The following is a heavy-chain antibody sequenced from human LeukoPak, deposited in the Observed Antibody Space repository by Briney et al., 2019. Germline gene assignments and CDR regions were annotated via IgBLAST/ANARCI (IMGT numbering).Heavy chain of an antibody. CDR1: GFTFDDYA. Sequence: GGSLRLSCAASGFTFDDYAMHWVRQAPGKGLEWVSLISWDGGSTYYADSVKGRFTISRDNSKNSLYLQMNSLRAEDTALYYCAKDSSEWLVQNNFDYWGQGTLVTVSS. D-gene: IGHD6-19*01. CDR3: AKDSSEWLVQNNFDY. CDR2: ISWDGGST. V-gene: IGHV3-43D*03. J-gene: IGHJ4*02.